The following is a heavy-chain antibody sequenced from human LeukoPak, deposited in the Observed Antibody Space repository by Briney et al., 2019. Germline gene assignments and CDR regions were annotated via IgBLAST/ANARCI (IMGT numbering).Heavy chain of an antibody. CDR1: GFTFSSYN. D-gene: IGHD3-10*02. CDR2: ISSSSAYI. Sequence: GGSLRLSCAASGFTFSSYNMNWVRQVPGKGLEWVSSISSSSAYIHYADSVKGRFTISRDSASNSLYLQMNSLRAEDTAVYYCARVGVFGGYYSDYWGQGTLVTVSS. V-gene: IGHV3-21*01. J-gene: IGHJ4*02. CDR3: ARVGVFGGYYSDY.